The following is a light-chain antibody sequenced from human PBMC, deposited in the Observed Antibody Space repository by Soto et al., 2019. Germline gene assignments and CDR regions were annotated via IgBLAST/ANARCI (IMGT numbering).Light chain of an antibody. V-gene: IGKV1-5*01. Sequence: DIQMTQSPSTLSASVGDRVTITCRASQSISSWLAWYQQKPGKAPKLLIYDASTLESGVPSRFSGSGSGTEFTLTISSLQPDDFATYYCQQYNSYGTFGQGTRLENK. J-gene: IGKJ5*01. CDR1: QSISSW. CDR2: DAS. CDR3: QQYNSYGT.